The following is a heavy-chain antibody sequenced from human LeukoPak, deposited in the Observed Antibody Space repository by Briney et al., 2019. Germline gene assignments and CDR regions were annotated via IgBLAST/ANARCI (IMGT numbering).Heavy chain of an antibody. J-gene: IGHJ4*02. V-gene: IGHV3-33*01. CDR1: GFILSSYA. CDR2: IWYDGSNK. Sequence: PGGSLRLSCAASGFILSSYAMHWVRQAPGKGPEWVAIIWYDGSNKYYAESVEGRFTISRDNSKNTLYLQMNSLRAEDTAVYSCARGLGYGYGYGIDYWGQGTLVIASS. CDR3: ARGLGYGYGYGIDY. D-gene: IGHD5-18*01.